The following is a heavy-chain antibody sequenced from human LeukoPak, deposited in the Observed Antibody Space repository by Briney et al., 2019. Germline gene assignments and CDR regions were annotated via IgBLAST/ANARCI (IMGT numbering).Heavy chain of an antibody. J-gene: IGHJ6*02. Sequence: GGSLRLSCAASGFTFSSYAMSWVRQAPGKGLEWVSAISGSGGSTYHADSVKGRFTISRDNARNSLYLQMSSLRPEDTAVYYCATYTHWVAGDVWGQGTTVTVSS. CDR1: GFTFSSYA. D-gene: IGHD3-16*01. CDR3: ATYTHWVAGDV. V-gene: IGHV3-23*01. CDR2: ISGSGGST.